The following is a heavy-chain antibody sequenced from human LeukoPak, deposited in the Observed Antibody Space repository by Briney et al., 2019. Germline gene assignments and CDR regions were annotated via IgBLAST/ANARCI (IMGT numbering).Heavy chain of an antibody. CDR2: INAANGNT. J-gene: IGHJ5*02. Sequence: PGGSLRLSCAASGFTFSSYAMHWVRQAPRQRLEWMGWINAANGNTQYSQKFQGRVTITRDTSASTAYMELSSLRSEDTAVYYCARGAPIRVAVAATFDPWGQGTLVTVPS. D-gene: IGHD6-19*01. CDR1: GFTFSSYA. V-gene: IGHV1-3*01. CDR3: ARGAPIRVAVAATFDP.